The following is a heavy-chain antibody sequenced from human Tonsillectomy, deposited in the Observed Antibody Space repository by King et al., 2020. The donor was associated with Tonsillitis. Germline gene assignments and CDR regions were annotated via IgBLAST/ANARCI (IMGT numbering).Heavy chain of an antibody. CDR1: GFTFDDYA. CDR3: AKDIGSSSWYMDYYYYYGMDV. CDR2: ISWNSGSI. J-gene: IGHJ6*02. Sequence: EVQLVESGGGLVQPGRSLRLSCAASGFTFDDYAMHWVRQAPGKGLEWVSGISWNSGSIGYADSVKGRFTISRDNAKNSLYLQMNSLRAEDTALYYCAKDIGSSSWYMDYYYYYGMDVWGQGTTVTVSS. V-gene: IGHV3-9*01. D-gene: IGHD6-13*01.